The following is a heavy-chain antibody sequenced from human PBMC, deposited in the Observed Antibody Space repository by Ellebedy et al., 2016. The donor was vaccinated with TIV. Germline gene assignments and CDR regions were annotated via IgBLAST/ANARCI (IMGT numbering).Heavy chain of an antibody. CDR2: VIGTSGDS. Sequence: GESLKISCAASGFTFSNYVMAWVRQAPGKGLEWVSTVIGTSGDSHFADSVKGRFTISRDNSNNMLFLQMNSLKAEDTAVYYCAKIPSKVVVAAIRHYWYFDLWGRGTLVSVSS. CDR3: AKIPSKVVVAAIRHYWYFDL. CDR1: GFTFSNYV. D-gene: IGHD2-21*02. V-gene: IGHV3-23*01. J-gene: IGHJ2*01.